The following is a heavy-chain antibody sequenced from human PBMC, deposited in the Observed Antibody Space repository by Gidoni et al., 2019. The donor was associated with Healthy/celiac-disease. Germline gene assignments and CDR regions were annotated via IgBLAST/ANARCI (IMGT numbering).Heavy chain of an antibody. CDR1: GGSISSYY. CDR3: ARLGYYGSGSYAFDI. V-gene: IGHV4-59*01. J-gene: IGHJ3*02. CDR2: IYYSGST. Sequence: QVQLQESGPGLVKPSETLSLTCTVPGGSISSYYWSWIRQPPGEGLEWIGYIYYSGSTNYNPSLKSRVTISVDTSKNQFSLKLSSVTAADTAVYYCARLGYYGSGSYAFDIWGQGTMVTVSS. D-gene: IGHD3-10*01.